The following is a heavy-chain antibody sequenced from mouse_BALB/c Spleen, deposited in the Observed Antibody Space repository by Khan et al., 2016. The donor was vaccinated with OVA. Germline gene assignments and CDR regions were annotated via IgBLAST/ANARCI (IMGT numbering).Heavy chain of an antibody. Sequence: EVKLLESGPSLVKPSQTLSLTCSVTGDSITSGFWNWIRKFPGNKFEYMGYVTYSGNTYYNPSLKSRISITRDTSKSQSYLQLNSVTTEDTATYFCARSYGSWTRDYWGQGTSVTVSS. D-gene: IGHD1-1*01. V-gene: IGHV3-8*02. CDR1: GDSITSGF. CDR3: ARSYGSWTRDY. CDR2: VTYSGNT. J-gene: IGHJ4*01.